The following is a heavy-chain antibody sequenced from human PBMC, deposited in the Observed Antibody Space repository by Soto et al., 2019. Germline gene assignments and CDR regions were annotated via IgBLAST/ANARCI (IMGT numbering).Heavy chain of an antibody. CDR2: ISSSGGTM. CDR1: GFTFSNFE. Sequence: EVQLVESGGGLLQRGGSLRLSCAASGFTFSNFEMNWVRQAPGKGLEWLSYISSSGGTMYYADSVKGRFTISRDNAQNSLYLQMNSLRAEDTAVYYCARDGNWFDPWGQGTLVTVSS. V-gene: IGHV3-48*03. J-gene: IGHJ5*02. CDR3: ARDGNWFDP.